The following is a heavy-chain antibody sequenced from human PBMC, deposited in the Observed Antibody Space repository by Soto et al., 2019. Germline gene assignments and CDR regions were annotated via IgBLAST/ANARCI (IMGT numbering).Heavy chain of an antibody. CDR2: IYFNGTT. CDR3: ARGKGTHKY. Sequence: SETLSLTCTVSGVTLSGYYWSWIRQTPGKTLEWIGCIYFNGTTNYNPSLKSRVTISLDMSKNQFSLKLRSVTATDTAVYHCARGKGTHKYWGRGTPVTVSS. J-gene: IGHJ4*02. D-gene: IGHD3-10*01. V-gene: IGHV4-59*01. CDR1: GVTLSGYY.